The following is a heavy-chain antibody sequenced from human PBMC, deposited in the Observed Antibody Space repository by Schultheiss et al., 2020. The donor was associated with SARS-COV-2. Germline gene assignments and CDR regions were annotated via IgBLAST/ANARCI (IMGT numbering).Heavy chain of an antibody. CDR3: ARGGIAMYYYGMDV. CDR2: ICPGDSDT. D-gene: IGHD6-13*01. CDR1: GYSFTTYC. J-gene: IGHJ6*02. V-gene: IGHV5-51*01. Sequence: GGSLRLSCKGSGYSFTTYCIAWVRQMPGKGLEWMGIICPGDSDTRYSPSFQGQVTISADKSISTAYLQWSSLKASDTAMYYCARGGIAMYYYGMDVWGQGTTVTVSS.